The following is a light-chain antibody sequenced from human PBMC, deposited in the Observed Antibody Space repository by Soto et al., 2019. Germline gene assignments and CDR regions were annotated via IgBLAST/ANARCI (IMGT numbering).Light chain of an antibody. J-gene: IGLJ2*01. Sequence: QSVLTQPASVSGSPGQSITISCTGTSSDVGSYNLVSWYQQHPGKAPKLMIYEGSKRPSGVSNRFSGSKSGNTASLTISGFQAEDEADYYCCSYAGREVVFGGGTKLTVL. CDR2: EGS. CDR3: CSYAGREVV. CDR1: SSDVGSYNL. V-gene: IGLV2-23*01.